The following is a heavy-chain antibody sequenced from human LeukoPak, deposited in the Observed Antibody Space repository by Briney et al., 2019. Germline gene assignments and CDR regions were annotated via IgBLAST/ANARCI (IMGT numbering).Heavy chain of an antibody. CDR3: AELGITMIGGV. V-gene: IGHV3-21*01. CDR2: MSRSSTYI. CDR1: GFSFSSYS. D-gene: IGHD3-10*02. Sequence: GGSLRLSCVASGFSFSSYSMTWVRQAPGKGLEWISSMSRSSTYIYYADSVKGRFTISRDNAKNSLYLQMNSLRAEDTAVYYCAELGITMIGGVWGKGTTVTISS. J-gene: IGHJ6*04.